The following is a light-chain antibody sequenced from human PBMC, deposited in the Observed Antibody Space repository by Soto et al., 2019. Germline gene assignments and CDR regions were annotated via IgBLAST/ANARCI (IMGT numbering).Light chain of an antibody. CDR1: QSISSK. CDR2: GAS. V-gene: IGKV3-15*01. J-gene: IGKJ5*01. CDR3: QQYNIWSSIT. Sequence: EIVMTQSPATLSVSPGERATLSCRASQSISSKVGWYQQKPGQAPRLLIYGASTRATGVPPRFSGSGSGTGFTLTISSLQSEHFAVYYCQQYNIWSSITFGQGTRLEIK.